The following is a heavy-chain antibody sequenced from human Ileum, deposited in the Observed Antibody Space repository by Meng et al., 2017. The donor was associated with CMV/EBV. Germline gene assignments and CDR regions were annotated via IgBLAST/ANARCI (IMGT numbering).Heavy chain of an antibody. CDR2: VHYNETP. CDR3: AADIITAWFYY. Sequence: KPTEPLPIACDVSGDSIIVWRHVWGWIRQALVKGLEWIATVHYNETPHYNRYLRSRITTSVDTAKNQISLKVSSLTAADTAIYYCAADIITAWFYYWGQGSLVTVSS. J-gene: IGHJ4*02. V-gene: IGHV4-39*07. CDR1: GDSIIVWRHV. D-gene: IGHD3-16*01.